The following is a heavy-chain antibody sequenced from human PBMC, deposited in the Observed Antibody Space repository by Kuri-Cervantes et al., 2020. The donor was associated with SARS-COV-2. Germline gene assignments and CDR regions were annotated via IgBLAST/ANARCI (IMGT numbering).Heavy chain of an antibody. CDR1: GFTFSSYA. D-gene: IGHD2-2*03. Sequence: GGSLRLSCAASGFTFSSYAMHWVRQAPGKGLEWVAVISYDGSNKYYADSVKGRFTISRDNSKNTLYLQMNSLRAEDTAVYYCARDDGMVIVVRETAGPRFYYYVMDVWGQGTTVTVSS. CDR3: ARDDGMVIVVRETAGPRFYYYVMDV. CDR2: ISYDGSNK. J-gene: IGHJ6*02. V-gene: IGHV3-30-3*01.